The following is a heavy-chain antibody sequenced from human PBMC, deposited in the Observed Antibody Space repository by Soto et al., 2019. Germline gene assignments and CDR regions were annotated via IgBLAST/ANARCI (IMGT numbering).Heavy chain of an antibody. CDR2: IYYSGST. J-gene: IGHJ3*02. CDR1: GGSISSGGYY. V-gene: IGHV4-31*03. D-gene: IGHD3-3*01. Sequence: KPSETLSLTCTVSGGSISSGGYYWSWIRQHPGKGLEWIGYIYYSGSTYYNPSLKSRVTISVDTSKNQFSLKLSSVTAADTAVYYCARDPQKFGSDAFDIWGQGTMVTVSS. CDR3: ARDPQKFGSDAFDI.